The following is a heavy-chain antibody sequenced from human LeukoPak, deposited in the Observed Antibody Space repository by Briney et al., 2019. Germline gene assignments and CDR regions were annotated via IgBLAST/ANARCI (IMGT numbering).Heavy chain of an antibody. D-gene: IGHD6-13*01. CDR2: ISYDGSNK. Sequence: PGGSLRLSCAVSGFTFSSYGMHRVRQAPGKGLEWVAVISYDGSNKYYADSVKGRFTISRDNSKNTLYLQMNSLRAEDTAVYYCTKDIVRVGSSWTFDYWGQGTLVTVSS. J-gene: IGHJ4*02. CDR1: GFTFSSYG. CDR3: TKDIVRVGSSWTFDY. V-gene: IGHV3-30*18.